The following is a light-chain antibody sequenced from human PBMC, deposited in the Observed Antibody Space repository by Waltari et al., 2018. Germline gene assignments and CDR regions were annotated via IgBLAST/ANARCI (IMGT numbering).Light chain of an antibody. Sequence: DIVMTQSPDSLAVSLGERATINCKSSQSVLYSPNNKNYVGGYQQKPGQPSQLLIYWASTRESGVPDRFSGSGSGTDFTLTISSLQAEDVAVYYCQQYAASPWTFGQGTKVEVK. CDR3: QQYAASPWT. V-gene: IGKV4-1*01. CDR2: WAS. CDR1: QSVLYSPNNKNY. J-gene: IGKJ1*01.